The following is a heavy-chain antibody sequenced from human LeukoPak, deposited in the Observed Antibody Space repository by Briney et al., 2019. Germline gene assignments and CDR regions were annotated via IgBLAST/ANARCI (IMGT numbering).Heavy chain of an antibody. CDR3: ARHGYSSLYY. J-gene: IGHJ4*02. V-gene: IGHV4-59*08. Sequence: SDTLSLTCTVSGGSISSYYWSWIRQPPGKGLEWIGYIYYSGSTNYNPSLKSRVTISVATSRTQFSLKLSSVTAADTAVYYCARHGYSSLYYWGQGTLVTVSS. D-gene: IGHD5-18*01. CDR1: GGSISSYY. CDR2: IYYSGST.